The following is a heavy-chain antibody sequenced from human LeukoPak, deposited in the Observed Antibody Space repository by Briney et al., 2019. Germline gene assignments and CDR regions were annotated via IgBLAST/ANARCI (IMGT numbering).Heavy chain of an antibody. Sequence: GGSLRLSCAASGFTFSSYGMHWVRQAPGKGLEWVAVISYDGSNKYYADSVKGRFTISRDNSKNTLYLQMNSLRAEDTAVYYCAKVERSEQGGDFDYWGQGTLVIVSS. CDR1: GFTFSSYG. CDR2: ISYDGSNK. CDR3: AKVERSEQGGDFDY. V-gene: IGHV3-30*18. J-gene: IGHJ4*02. D-gene: IGHD3-16*01.